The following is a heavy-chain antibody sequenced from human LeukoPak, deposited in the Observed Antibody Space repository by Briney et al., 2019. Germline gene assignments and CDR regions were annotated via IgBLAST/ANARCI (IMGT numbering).Heavy chain of an antibody. CDR1: GYTFTGYY. J-gene: IGHJ5*02. D-gene: IGHD2-15*01. CDR2: INPNSGGT. CDR3: ARDHCSGGSCYWPFDP. Sequence: ASVKVSCKASGYTFTGYYMHWVRQAPGQGLEWMGWINPNSGGTNYAQKFQGRVTMTRDTSIGTAYMELSRLRSGDTAVYYCARDHCSGGSCYWPFDPWGQGTLVTVSS. V-gene: IGHV1-2*02.